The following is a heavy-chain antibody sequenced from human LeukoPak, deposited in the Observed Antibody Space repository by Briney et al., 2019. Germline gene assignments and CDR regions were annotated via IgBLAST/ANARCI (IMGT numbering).Heavy chain of an antibody. CDR2: IYYSGST. CDR3: ARVLIFGVVLYFDY. D-gene: IGHD3-3*01. Sequence: SETLSLTCTVSGGSISSSSYYWSWIRQPPGKGLEWIGYIYYSGSTNYNPSLKSRVTISVDTSKNQFSLKLSSVTAADTAVYYCARVLIFGVVLYFDYWGQGTLVTVSS. V-gene: IGHV4-61*01. CDR1: GGSISSSSYY. J-gene: IGHJ4*02.